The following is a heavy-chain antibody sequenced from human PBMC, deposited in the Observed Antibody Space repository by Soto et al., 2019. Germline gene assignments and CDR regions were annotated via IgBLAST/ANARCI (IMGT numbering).Heavy chain of an antibody. J-gene: IGHJ4*02. CDR1: GFTFTRYS. CDR2: ISSTTNYI. Sequence: GGSLRLSCAACGFTFTRYSMNWVRQAPGKGLEWVSSISSTTNYIYYGDSMKGRFTISRDNAKNSLYLEMNSLRAEDTAVYYCARESEDLTSNFDYWGQGTLVTVS. CDR3: ARESEDLTSNFDY. V-gene: IGHV3-21*06.